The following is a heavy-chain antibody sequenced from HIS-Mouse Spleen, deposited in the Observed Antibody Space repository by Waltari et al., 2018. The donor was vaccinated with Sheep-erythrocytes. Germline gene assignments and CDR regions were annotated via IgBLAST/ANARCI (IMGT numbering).Heavy chain of an antibody. CDR3: AQTGATTPHFDY. D-gene: IGHD1-26*01. CDR2: IMPILSIA. Sequence: QVQLVQSGAEVKKPGSSVKVSCKASGGTFSSYAISWVRQAPGQGLEWMGRIMPILSIANSARRFQGRVTITADKSTSTAYMGLSSLRSADTAVYYCAQTGATTPHFDYWGQGTLVTVSS. CDR1: GGTFSSYA. J-gene: IGHJ4*02. V-gene: IGHV1-69*04.